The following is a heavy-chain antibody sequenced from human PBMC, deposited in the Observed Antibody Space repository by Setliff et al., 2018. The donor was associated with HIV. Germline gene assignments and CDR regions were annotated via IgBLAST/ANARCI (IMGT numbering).Heavy chain of an antibody. D-gene: IGHD3-22*01. CDR1: GFTFSHFW. Sequence: GGSLRLSCAASGFTFSHFWMTWVRQAPGKGLEWVATIKQDGREKYYVDSVKGRFTISRDNAKNSLYLQMNSLGAEDTALYYCARRGSSNFDSSRWFYYGLDVWGQGTTVTVSS. J-gene: IGHJ6*02. CDR2: IKQDGREK. CDR3: ARRGSSNFDSSRWFYYGLDV. V-gene: IGHV3-7*01.